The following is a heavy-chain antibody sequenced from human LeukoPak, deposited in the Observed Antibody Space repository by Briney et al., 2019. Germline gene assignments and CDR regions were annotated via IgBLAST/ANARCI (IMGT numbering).Heavy chain of an antibody. V-gene: IGHV3-30*02. Sequence: GGSLRLSCAGSGFTFNTYNMNWVRQAPGKGLEWVAFIRYDGSNKYYADSVKGRFTISRDNSKNTLYLQMNSLRAEDTAVYYCERDYDSSGYWEFDAFDIWGQGTMVTVSS. CDR2: IRYDGSNK. CDR3: ERDYDSSGYWEFDAFDI. CDR1: GFTFNTYN. D-gene: IGHD3-22*01. J-gene: IGHJ3*02.